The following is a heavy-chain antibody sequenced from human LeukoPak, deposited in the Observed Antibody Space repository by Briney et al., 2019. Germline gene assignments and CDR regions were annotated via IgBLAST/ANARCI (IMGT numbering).Heavy chain of an antibody. J-gene: IGHJ6*02. CDR3: AGGNYGMDV. D-gene: IGHD1-26*01. CDR1: GFTFSSYA. Sequence: GGSLRLSCVASGFTFSSYAMSWVRQAPGKGLQWVSAISGSGDGTYYADSVKGRFTISRDNSKNTLSLQMNSLRVEDTAVYYCAGGNYGMDVWGQGTTVTVSS. V-gene: IGHV3-23*01. CDR2: ISGSGDGT.